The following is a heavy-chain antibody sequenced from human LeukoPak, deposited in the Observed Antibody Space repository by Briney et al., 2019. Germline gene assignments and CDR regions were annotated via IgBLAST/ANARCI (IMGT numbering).Heavy chain of an antibody. CDR2: MNPNSGNT. D-gene: IGHD3-3*02. CDR1: GYTFTSYD. J-gene: IGHJ5*02. V-gene: IGHV1-8*01. CDR3: ARGLFSPLRPIFGVVIDLRMGRRRNNWFDP. Sequence: ASVKVSCKASGYTFTSYDINWVRQATGQGLEWMGWMNPNSGNTGYAQKFQGRVTMTRNTSISTAYMELSSLRSEDTAVYYCARGLFSPLRPIFGVVIDLRMGRRRNNWFDPWGQGTLFTVSS.